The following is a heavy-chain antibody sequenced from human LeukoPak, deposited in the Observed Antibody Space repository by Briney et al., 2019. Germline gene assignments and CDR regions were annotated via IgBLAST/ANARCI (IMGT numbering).Heavy chain of an antibody. Sequence: ASVKVSCKVSGYTFTDYYMHWVQQAPGKGLEWMGLVDPEDGETIYAEKFQGRVTITADTSTDTAYMELSSLRSEDTAVYYCATRGYSYGYNYWGQGTLVAVSS. CDR1: GYTFTDYY. CDR3: ATRGYSYGYNY. D-gene: IGHD5-18*01. J-gene: IGHJ4*02. V-gene: IGHV1-69-2*01. CDR2: VDPEDGET.